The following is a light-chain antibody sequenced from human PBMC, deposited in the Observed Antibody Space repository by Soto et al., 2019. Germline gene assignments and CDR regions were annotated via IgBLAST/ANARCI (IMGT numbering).Light chain of an antibody. CDR3: QQSYSALWT. V-gene: IGKV1-39*01. Sequence: DLQMTQSPSSLSASVGDRVTITCRASQSISIYLNWYQQKPGKAPELLIYTASSLQGGVPSRFSGSGSGTDFTLTISSLQPEDFAAYYCQQSYSALWTFGQGTKVEFK. J-gene: IGKJ1*01. CDR1: QSISIY. CDR2: TAS.